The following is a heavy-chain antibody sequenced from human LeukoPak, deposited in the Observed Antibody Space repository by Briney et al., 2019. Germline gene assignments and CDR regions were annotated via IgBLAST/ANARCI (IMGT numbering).Heavy chain of an antibody. J-gene: IGHJ3*02. CDR3: VLDLFSSFAFDI. Sequence: AGGSLRLSCAASGFTFSNYWMHWVRQAPGKGLLWVSRINSDGSSTYYADSVKGRFTTSRDNAKNALHLQMNSLTAEDTAVYYCVLDLFSSFAFDIWGQGTMVTVSS. V-gene: IGHV3-74*01. CDR2: INSDGSST. D-gene: IGHD3/OR15-3a*01. CDR1: GFTFSNYW.